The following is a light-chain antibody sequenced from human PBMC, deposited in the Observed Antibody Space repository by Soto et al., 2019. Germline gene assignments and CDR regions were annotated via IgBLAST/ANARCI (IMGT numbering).Light chain of an antibody. CDR3: ETWDSNTWV. CDR1: SGHSSYI. J-gene: IGLJ3*02. Sequence: LVLTQSSSASASLGSSGKLTCTLSSGHSSYIIAWHQQQPGKAPRYLMKLEGSGSYNKGSGVPDRFSGSSSGADRYLTISNLQFEDEADYYCETWDSNTWVFGGGTKLTVL. CDR2: LEGSGSY. V-gene: IGLV4-60*02.